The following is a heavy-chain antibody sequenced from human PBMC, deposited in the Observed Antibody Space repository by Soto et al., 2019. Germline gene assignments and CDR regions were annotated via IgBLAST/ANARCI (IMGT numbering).Heavy chain of an antibody. CDR3: ARDDALYYGDYFAV. J-gene: IGHJ4*02. D-gene: IGHD4-17*01. V-gene: IGHV3-7*01. CDR2: IKQDGSEK. Sequence: APGKGLEWVANIKQDGSEKYYVDSVKGRFTISRDTSRNTVYLQMNSLRAEDTAVYFCARDDALYYGDYFAVCGQGILVTVSS.